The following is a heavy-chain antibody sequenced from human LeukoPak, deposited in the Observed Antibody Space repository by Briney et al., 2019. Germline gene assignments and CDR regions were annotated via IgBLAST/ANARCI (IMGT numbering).Heavy chain of an antibody. CDR2: ISYDGSNK. Sequence: GGSLRLSCAASGFTFSSYGMHWVRQAPGKGLERVAVISYDGSNKYYADSVKGRFTISRDNSKNTLYLQMNSLRAEDTAVYYCARDFEWELLKANAFDIWGQGTMVTVSS. V-gene: IGHV3-30*03. D-gene: IGHD1-26*01. CDR1: GFTFSSYG. CDR3: ARDFEWELLKANAFDI. J-gene: IGHJ3*02.